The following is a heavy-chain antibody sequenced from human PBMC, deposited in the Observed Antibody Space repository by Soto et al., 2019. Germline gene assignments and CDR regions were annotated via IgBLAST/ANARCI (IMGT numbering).Heavy chain of an antibody. V-gene: IGHV3-30-3*01. CDR1: GFTFSSYA. CDR3: XXXLEDSSSSHYYYYGMDV. J-gene: IGHJ6*02. CDR2: ISYDGSNK. Sequence: QVQLVESGGGVVQPGRSLRLSCAASGFTFSSYAMHWVRQAPGKGLEWVAVISYDGSNKYYADSVKGRFTISRDNSKNTLYLQMNSLRAEDTAVYYXXXXLEDSSSSHYYYYGMDVWGQGTT. D-gene: IGHD6-6*01.